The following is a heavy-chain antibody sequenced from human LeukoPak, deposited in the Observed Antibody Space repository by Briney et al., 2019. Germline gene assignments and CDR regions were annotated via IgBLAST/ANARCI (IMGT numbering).Heavy chain of an antibody. CDR3: ARARITMVRGVIHWFDP. Sequence: ASVKVSCKASGYTFTGYYMHWGRQAPGQGLEWMGWINLNSGGTNYAQKFQGRVTMTRDTSISTAYMELSRLRSDDTAVYYCARARITMVRGVIHWFDPWGQGTLVTVSS. J-gene: IGHJ5*02. V-gene: IGHV1-2*02. CDR2: INLNSGGT. CDR1: GYTFTGYY. D-gene: IGHD3-10*01.